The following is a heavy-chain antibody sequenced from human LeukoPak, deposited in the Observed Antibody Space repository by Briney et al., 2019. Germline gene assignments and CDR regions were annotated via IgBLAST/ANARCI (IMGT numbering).Heavy chain of an antibody. CDR2: INTNTGNP. Sequence: ASVKVSCKASGYTFTNHYMHWVRQAPGQGLEWMGWINTNTGNPTYAQGFTGRFVFSLDTSVSTAYLQISSLKAEDTAVYYCARTYSSGWSDPLDYWGQGTLVTVSS. CDR1: GYTFTNHY. CDR3: ARTYSSGWSDPLDY. D-gene: IGHD6-19*01. J-gene: IGHJ4*02. V-gene: IGHV7-4-1*02.